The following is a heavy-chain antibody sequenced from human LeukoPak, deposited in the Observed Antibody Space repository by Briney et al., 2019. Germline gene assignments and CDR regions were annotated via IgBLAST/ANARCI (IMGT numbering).Heavy chain of an antibody. Sequence: GASVKVSCKASGGTFSSYAISWVRQAPGQGHEWMGGIIPIFGTANYAQKFQGRVTITTDESTSTAYMELSSLRSEDTAVYYCAREDYGDYNGSKGFDYWGQGTLVTVSS. V-gene: IGHV1-69*05. J-gene: IGHJ4*02. D-gene: IGHD4-17*01. CDR3: AREDYGDYNGSKGFDY. CDR2: IIPIFGTA. CDR1: GGTFSSYA.